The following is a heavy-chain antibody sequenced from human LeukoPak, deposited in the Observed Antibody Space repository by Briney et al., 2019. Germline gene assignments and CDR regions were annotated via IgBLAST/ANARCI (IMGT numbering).Heavy chain of an antibody. D-gene: IGHD2-15*01. CDR2: IYTSGST. J-gene: IGHJ4*02. CDR3: ARDGIDYCSGGSCYSYFDY. V-gene: IGHV4-4*07. Sequence: TSETLSLTCTVSGGSISSYYWSWIRQPAGKGLEWIGRIYTSGSTNYNPSLKSRVTMSVDTSKNQFSLKLSSVTAADTAVYYCARDGIDYCSGGSCYSYFDYWGQGTLVTVSS. CDR1: GGSISSYY.